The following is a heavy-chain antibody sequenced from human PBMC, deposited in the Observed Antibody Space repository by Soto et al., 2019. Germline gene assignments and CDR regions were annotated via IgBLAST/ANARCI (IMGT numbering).Heavy chain of an antibody. V-gene: IGHV3-7*03. CDR3: VGTHCESCSVVWCGMDV. J-gene: IGHJ6*02. D-gene: IGHD3-9*01. CDR1: GQTFNRYW. CDR2: IKQDGSEE. Sequence: DVQLAESGGGLVQPGGSLRLSCVASGQTFNRYWMSWVRQAPGKGLEWVANIKQDGSEEYYADSVKGRFTISRDNAKKSLYLTVHSFGAGEPAMFYCVGTHCESCSVVWCGMDVWGEWTAVIVSS.